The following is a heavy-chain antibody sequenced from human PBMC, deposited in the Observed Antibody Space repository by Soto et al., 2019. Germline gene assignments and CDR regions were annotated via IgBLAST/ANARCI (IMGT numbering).Heavy chain of an antibody. Sequence: SETLSLTCAVSGGSISSSNWWSLVRQPPGKGLEWIGEIYHSGSTNYNPSLKSRVTISVDKSKDQFSLKLSSVTAADTAVYYCAGWIQLQQYYYYGMDVWGQGTTVTVSS. CDR1: GGSISSSNW. D-gene: IGHD5-18*01. J-gene: IGHJ6*02. CDR2: IYHSGST. V-gene: IGHV4-4*02. CDR3: AGWIQLQQYYYYGMDV.